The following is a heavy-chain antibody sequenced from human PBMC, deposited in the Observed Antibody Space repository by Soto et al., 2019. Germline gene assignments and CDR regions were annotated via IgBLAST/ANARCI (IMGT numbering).Heavy chain of an antibody. CDR3: TRDQSLWGSYRNDY. J-gene: IGHJ4*02. CDR1: GFTFGDYA. CDR2: IRSKAYGGTT. V-gene: IGHV3-49*03. D-gene: IGHD3-16*02. Sequence: GGSLRLSCTASGFTFGDYAMSWFRQAPGKGLEWVGFIRSKAYGGTTEYAASVKGRFTISRDDSKSIAYLQMNSLKTEDTAVYYCTRDQSLWGSYRNDYWGQGTLVTVSS.